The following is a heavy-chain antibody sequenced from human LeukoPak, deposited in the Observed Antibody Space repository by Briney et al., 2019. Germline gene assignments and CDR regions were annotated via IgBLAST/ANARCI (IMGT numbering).Heavy chain of an antibody. CDR2: IYYSGST. D-gene: IGHD1-7*01. J-gene: IGHJ3*02. V-gene: IGHV4-39*07. CDR3: ARETFVTGTTIHAFDI. Sequence: SETLSLTCTVSGGCISSSSYYWGWIRQPPGKGLEWIGSIYYSGSTYYNPSLKSRVTISVDTSKNQFSLKLSSVTAADTAVYYCARETFVTGTTIHAFDIWGQGTMVTVSS. CDR1: GGCISSSSYY.